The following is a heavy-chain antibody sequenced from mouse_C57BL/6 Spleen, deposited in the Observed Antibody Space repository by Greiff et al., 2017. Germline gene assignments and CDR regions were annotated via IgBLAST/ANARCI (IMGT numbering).Heavy chain of an antibody. D-gene: IGHD1-1*01. V-gene: IGHV1-15*01. J-gene: IGHJ3*01. CDR3: TNYYCSSPWAY. CDR2: IDPETGGT. CDR1: GYTFTDYE. Sequence: QVHVKQSGAELVRPGASVTLSCKASGYTFTDYEMHWVKQTPVHGLEWIGAIDPETGGTAYNQKFKGKAILTADKSSSTAYMELRSLTSEDSAVYYCTNYYCSSPWAYWGQGTLVTVSA.